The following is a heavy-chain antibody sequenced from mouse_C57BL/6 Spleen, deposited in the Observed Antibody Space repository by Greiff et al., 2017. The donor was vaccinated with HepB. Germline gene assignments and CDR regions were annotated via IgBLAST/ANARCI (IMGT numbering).Heavy chain of an antibody. D-gene: IGHD2-1*01. CDR2: IYPGSGNT. V-gene: IGHV1-76*01. CDR3: ARNYWFDY. CDR1: GYTFTDYY. J-gene: IGHJ2*01. Sequence: QVQLKQSGAELVRPEASVKLSCKASGYTFTDYYINWVKQRPGQGLEWIARIYPGSGNTYYNEKFKGKATLTAEKSSSTAYMQLSSLTSEDSAVYFCARNYWFDYWGQGTTLTVSS.